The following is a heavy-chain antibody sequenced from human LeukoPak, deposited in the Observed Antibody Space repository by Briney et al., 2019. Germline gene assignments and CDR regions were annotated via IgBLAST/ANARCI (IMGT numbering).Heavy chain of an antibody. D-gene: IGHD5-12*01. V-gene: IGHV4-34*01. Sequence: PSETLSLTCAVYGGSFSGYYWSWIRQPPGKGLEWIGEINHSGSTNYNPSLKSRVTISVDTSKNQFSLKLSSVTAADTAVYYCARGTGYSGYAAFDIWGQGTMVTVSS. CDR2: INHSGST. CDR1: GGSFSGYY. CDR3: ARGTGYSGYAAFDI. J-gene: IGHJ3*02.